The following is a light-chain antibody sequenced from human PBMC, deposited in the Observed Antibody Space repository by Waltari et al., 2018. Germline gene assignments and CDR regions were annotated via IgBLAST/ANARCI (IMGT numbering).Light chain of an antibody. V-gene: IGKV3-11*01. CDR1: QSVSSY. CDR3: QHGHTWPLS. J-gene: IGKJ4*01. Sequence: EIVLTQSPATLSLSPGERATLSCRASQSVSSYLAWYQQKPGQAPRLLVYDASNRATGIPARFSGSGSGTDFTLTIGSLEPEDFAVYYCQHGHTWPLSFGGGTKVEI. CDR2: DAS.